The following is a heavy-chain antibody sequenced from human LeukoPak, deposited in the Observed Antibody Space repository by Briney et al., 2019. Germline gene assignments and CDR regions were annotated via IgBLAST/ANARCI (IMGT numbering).Heavy chain of an antibody. CDR2: ISGSGGST. CDR1: GFTFSSYA. V-gene: IGHV3-23*01. J-gene: IGHJ3*02. D-gene: IGHD4-17*01. CDR3: AKDLEGTTVTTGFGAFDI. Sequence: GGSLRLSCAASGFTFSSYAMSWVRQAPGKGLEWVSAISGSGGSTHYADSVKGRFTISRDNSKNTLYLQMNSLRAEDTAVYYCAKDLEGTTVTTGFGAFDIWGQGTMVTVSS.